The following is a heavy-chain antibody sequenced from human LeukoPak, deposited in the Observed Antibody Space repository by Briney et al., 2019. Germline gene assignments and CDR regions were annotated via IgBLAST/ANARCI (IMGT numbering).Heavy chain of an antibody. D-gene: IGHD3-3*01. CDR1: GFTFSNYD. J-gene: IGHJ4*02. Sequence: GRSLRLSCAASGFTFSNYDMHWVRQAPGKGLEWVAVISYDGTNKYYADSVKGRFTISRDNSKSTLYLQMNSLRAEDTAVYYCAKKNDFVYWGQGTLVTVSS. CDR2: ISYDGTNK. V-gene: IGHV3-30*18. CDR3: AKKNDFVY.